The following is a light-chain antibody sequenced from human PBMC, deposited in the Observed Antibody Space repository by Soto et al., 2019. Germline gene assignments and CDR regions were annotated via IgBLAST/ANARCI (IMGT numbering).Light chain of an antibody. CDR3: SSHTDYSTRDVV. Sequence: QSVLTQPASVSGSPGQSITISCTGTSSDVGDYNYVSWYQQHPGKVPKLMIYGVSNRPSGVSSRFSGSKSGNTASLTISGLQAEDEAEDYCSSHTDYSTRDVVFGGGTKLTVL. J-gene: IGLJ2*01. CDR2: GVS. V-gene: IGLV2-14*01. CDR1: SSDVGDYNY.